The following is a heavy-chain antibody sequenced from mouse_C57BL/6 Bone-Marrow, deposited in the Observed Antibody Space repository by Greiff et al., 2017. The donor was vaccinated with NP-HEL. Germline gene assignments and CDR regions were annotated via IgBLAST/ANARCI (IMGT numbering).Heavy chain of an antibody. V-gene: IGHV5-12*01. CDR1: GFTFSDYY. Sequence: EVKLVESGGGLVQPGGSLKLSCAASGFTFSDYYMYWVRQTPEKRLEWVAYISNGGGSTYYPDTVKGRFTISRDNAKNTLYLQMSRLKSEDTAMYYCARDYGSSYSLYWYFDVWGTGTTVTVSS. D-gene: IGHD1-1*01. J-gene: IGHJ1*03. CDR2: ISNGGGST. CDR3: ARDYGSSYSLYWYFDV.